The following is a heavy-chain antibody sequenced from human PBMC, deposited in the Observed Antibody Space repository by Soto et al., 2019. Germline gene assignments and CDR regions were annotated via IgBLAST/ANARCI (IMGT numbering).Heavy chain of an antibody. Sequence: SGPTLVNPTQTLRLTCTFSGFSLSTSGVGVGWIRQPPGKALEWLALIYWDDDKLYSPSLKSRLTITKDTSKNRVVLTMTNMDPVDTATYYCAHRPITMTAPDAFDIWGQGTMVTVSS. D-gene: IGHD3-22*01. J-gene: IGHJ3*02. CDR3: AHRPITMTAPDAFDI. V-gene: IGHV2-5*02. CDR1: GFSLSTSGVG. CDR2: IYWDDDK.